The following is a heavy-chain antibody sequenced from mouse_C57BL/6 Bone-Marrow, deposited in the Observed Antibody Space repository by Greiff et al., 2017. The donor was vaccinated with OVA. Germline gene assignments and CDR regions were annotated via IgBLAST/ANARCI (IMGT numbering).Heavy chain of an antibody. CDR2: INPNNGGT. CDR1: GYTFTDYN. J-gene: IGHJ4*01. D-gene: IGHD1-1*01. Sequence: VQLKESGPELVKPGASVKMSCKASGYTFTDYNMHWVKQSHGKSLEWIGYINPNNGGTSYNQKFKGKATLTVNKSSSTAYMELRSLTSEDSAVYYCAGITTVVALYYYAMDYWGQGTSVTVSS. V-gene: IGHV1-22*01. CDR3: AGITTVVALYYYAMDY.